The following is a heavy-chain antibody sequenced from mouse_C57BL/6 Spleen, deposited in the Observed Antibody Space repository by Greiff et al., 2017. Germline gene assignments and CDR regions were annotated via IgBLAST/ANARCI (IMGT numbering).Heavy chain of an antibody. V-gene: IGHV3-6*01. Sequence: VQLKESGPGLVKPSQSLSLSCSVTGYSITSGYYWNWIRQFPGNKLEWMGYISYDGSNNYNPSLKNRISITRDTSKNQFFLKLNSVTTEDTATYYCARAGDYDEDDYWGQGTTLTVAS. J-gene: IGHJ2*01. CDR2: ISYDGSN. CDR1: GYSITSGYY. D-gene: IGHD2-4*01. CDR3: ARAGDYDEDDY.